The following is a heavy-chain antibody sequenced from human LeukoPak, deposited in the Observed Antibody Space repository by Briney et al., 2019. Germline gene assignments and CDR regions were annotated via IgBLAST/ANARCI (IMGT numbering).Heavy chain of an antibody. J-gene: IGHJ4*02. Sequence: GASVEVSCKASGYTFTSYYMHWVRQAPGQGLEWMGIINPSGGSTSYAQKFQGRVTMTRDMSTSTVYMELSSLRSEDTAVYYCARADDSGYDFDYWGQGTLVTVSS. V-gene: IGHV1-46*01. D-gene: IGHD5-12*01. CDR3: ARADDSGYDFDY. CDR2: INPSGGST. CDR1: GYTFTSYY.